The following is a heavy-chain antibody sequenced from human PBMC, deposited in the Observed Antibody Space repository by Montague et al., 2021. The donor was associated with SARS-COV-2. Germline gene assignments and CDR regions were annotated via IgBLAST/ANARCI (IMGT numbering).Heavy chain of an antibody. V-gene: IGHV4-34*01. CDR1: RGSFSNYY. CDR2: INQGGAP. Sequence: SETLSLTCAVSRGSFSNYYWTWTRQSPGKGLEWVGEINQGGAPNYTPSPKSRVTISLDTSKKQISLKLNSVTVADTAVFFCARGRPVQGSFRHFDSISSGALDIWAQGSLVIVPS. CDR3: ARGRPVQGSFRHFDSISSGALDI. D-gene: IGHD3-9*01. J-gene: IGHJ3*02.